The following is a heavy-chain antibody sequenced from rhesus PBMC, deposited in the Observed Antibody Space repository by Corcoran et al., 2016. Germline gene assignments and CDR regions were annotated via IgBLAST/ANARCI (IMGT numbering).Heavy chain of an antibody. Sequence: QLQLQESGPGLVKPSETLSVTCAVSGGSISSSYWSWIRQAPGKGLEWIGYIYGSGSSTNYNPSLKSRVTLSVDTSKNQLSLKLSSVTAADTAVYYCASSGSWNGHYWGQGVLVTVSS. CDR1: GGSISSSY. J-gene: IGHJ4*01. V-gene: IGHV4-169*02. CDR2: IYGSGSST. CDR3: ASSGSWNGHY. D-gene: IGHD6-25*01.